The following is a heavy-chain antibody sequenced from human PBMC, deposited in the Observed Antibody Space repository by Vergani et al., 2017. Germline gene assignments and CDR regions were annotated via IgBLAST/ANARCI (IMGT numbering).Heavy chain of an antibody. V-gene: IGHV3-30*18. J-gene: IGHJ4*02. Sequence: QVQLVESGGGVVQPGRSLRLSCAASGFTFSSYGMHWVRQAPGKGLEWVAVISYDGSNKYYADSVKGRFTISRDNSKNTLYLQMNSLRAEDTAVYYCAKDQKVGATTLDYWGQGTLVTVSS. D-gene: IGHD1-26*01. CDR1: GFTFSSYG. CDR2: ISYDGSNK. CDR3: AKDQKVGATTLDY.